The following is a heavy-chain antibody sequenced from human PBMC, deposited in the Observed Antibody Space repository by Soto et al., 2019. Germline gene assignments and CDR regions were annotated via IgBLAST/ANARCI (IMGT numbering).Heavy chain of an antibody. CDR3: ARDRIAVAGNPEYFQH. V-gene: IGHV3-66*01. Sequence: ETLSLTCTVSGGSISSGGYYMSWVRQAPGKGLEWVSVIYSGGSTYYADSVKGRFTISRDNSKNTLYLQMNSLRAEDTAVYYCARDRIAVAGNPEYFQHWGQGTLVTVSS. CDR1: GGSISSGGYY. CDR2: IYSGGST. D-gene: IGHD6-19*01. J-gene: IGHJ1*01.